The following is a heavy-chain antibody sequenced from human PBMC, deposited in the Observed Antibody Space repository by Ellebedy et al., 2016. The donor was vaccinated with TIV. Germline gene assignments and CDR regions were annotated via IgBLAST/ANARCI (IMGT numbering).Heavy chain of an antibody. J-gene: IGHJ4*02. V-gene: IGHV4-34*01. D-gene: IGHD2-2*01. Sequence: SETLSLTCAVYGGSFSGYYWSWIRQPPGKGLEWIGEINHSGSTNYNPSLKSRVTLSVDTSKNQFSLRLSSVTAADTAVYYCARGSVVLPAAIKDWGQGTLVTVSP. CDR1: GGSFSGYY. CDR2: INHSGST. CDR3: ARGSVVLPAAIKD.